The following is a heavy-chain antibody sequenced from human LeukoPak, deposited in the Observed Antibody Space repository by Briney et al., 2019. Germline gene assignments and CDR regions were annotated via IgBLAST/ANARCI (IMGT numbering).Heavy chain of an antibody. V-gene: IGHV3-23*01. D-gene: IGHD3-16*01. J-gene: IGHJ3*02. CDR2: ISGSGGSA. CDR3: AKELRRAFDI. Sequence: GGSLRLSCAASRFTFSSYAMSWVRQAPGKGLKWVSAISGSGGSAYYADSVKGRFTISRDNSKNTLYLQMNSLRAEDTAVYYCAKELRRAFDIWGQGTMVTVSS. CDR1: RFTFSSYA.